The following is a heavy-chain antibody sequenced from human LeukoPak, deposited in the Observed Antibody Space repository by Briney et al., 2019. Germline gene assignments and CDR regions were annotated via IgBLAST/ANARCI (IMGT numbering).Heavy chain of an antibody. V-gene: IGHV4-59*01. J-gene: IGHJ5*02. D-gene: IGHD3-10*01. Sequence: SETLSLTCTVSVVSISSYFWSWVRPPPGKGLEWIGYIYYSGSTNYNPSLKCRVTISVDTSKNQFSLKLSSVTAADTAVYYCARRLLWFGEAGWCDPWGQGTLVTVSS. CDR3: ARRLLWFGEAGWCDP. CDR1: VVSISSYF. CDR2: IYYSGST.